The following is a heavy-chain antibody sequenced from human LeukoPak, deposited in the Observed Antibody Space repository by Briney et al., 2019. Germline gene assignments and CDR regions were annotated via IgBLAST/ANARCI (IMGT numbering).Heavy chain of an antibody. CDR3: ANAGATGGYYFDY. D-gene: IGHD1-26*01. CDR2: INPSGGST. CDR1: GYTFTSYY. J-gene: IGHJ4*02. V-gene: IGHV1-46*03. Sequence: ASVKVSCKASGYTFTSYYMHWVRQAPGQGLEWMGIINPSGGSTSYAQKFQGRVTMTGDTSTSTVYMELSSLRSEDTAVYYCANAGATGGYYFDYWGQGTLVTVSS.